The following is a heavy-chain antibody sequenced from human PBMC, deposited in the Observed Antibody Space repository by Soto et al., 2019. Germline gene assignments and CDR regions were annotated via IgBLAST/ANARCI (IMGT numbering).Heavy chain of an antibody. V-gene: IGHV1-18*01. Sequence: QVHLVQSGAEVKKPGASVKVSCKASGYTFTRYGITWVRQAPGQGLEWMGWISGYNNNTRYAEKIQGRVSMTTDPSTSTAQMELRSLTSDDTAMYYCARITIFGIVVGGKGLDPWGQGTLVTVSS. CDR3: ARITIFGIVVGGKGLDP. CDR1: GYTFTRYG. CDR2: ISGYNNNT. J-gene: IGHJ5*02. D-gene: IGHD3-3*01.